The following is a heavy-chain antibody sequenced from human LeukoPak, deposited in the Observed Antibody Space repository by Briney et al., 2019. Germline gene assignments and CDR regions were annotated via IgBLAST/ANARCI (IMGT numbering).Heavy chain of an antibody. J-gene: IGHJ4*02. D-gene: IGHD6-19*01. CDR3: ATPYTSGWSLYFDN. V-gene: IGHV3-30*02. CDR2: IWYDGSKK. CDR1: GFSFSSYG. Sequence: GGSLRLSCAASGFSFSSYGMHWVRQAPGKGLEWVAVIWYDGSKKYYADSVKGRFSISRDNSKNTLYLQMNGLRAEETAMYYCATPYTSGWSLYFDNWGQGTLVTVSS.